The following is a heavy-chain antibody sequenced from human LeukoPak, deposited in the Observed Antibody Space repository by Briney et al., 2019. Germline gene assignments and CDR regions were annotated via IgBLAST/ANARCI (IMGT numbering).Heavy chain of an antibody. CDR1: GFTFSSYS. D-gene: IGHD6-13*01. CDR3: AGIAAAQDDY. V-gene: IGHV3-21*01. CDR2: ISSSSSYI. Sequence: GGSLRLSCAASGFTFSSYSMNWVRQAPGKGLEWVSSISSSSSYIYHADSVKGRFTISRDNAKNSLYPQMNSLRAEDTAVYYCAGIAAAQDDYWGQGTLVTVSS. J-gene: IGHJ4*02.